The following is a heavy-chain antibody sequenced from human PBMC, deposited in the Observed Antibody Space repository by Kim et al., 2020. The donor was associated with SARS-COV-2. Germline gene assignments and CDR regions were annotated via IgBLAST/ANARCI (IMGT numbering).Heavy chain of an antibody. D-gene: IGHD1-1*01. Sequence: GGSLRLSCAVSGITISDAWMNWVRQAPGKGLECVGRIKSKNDGGTTDYAAPVKGRFTISRDDSRNMVYLQMNSLKIEDTAVYYCATEGLEVMYYFDNWGQGTLVTVSS. CDR2: IKSKNDGGTT. J-gene: IGHJ4*02. CDR1: GITISDAW. V-gene: IGHV3-15*01. CDR3: ATEGLEVMYYFDN.